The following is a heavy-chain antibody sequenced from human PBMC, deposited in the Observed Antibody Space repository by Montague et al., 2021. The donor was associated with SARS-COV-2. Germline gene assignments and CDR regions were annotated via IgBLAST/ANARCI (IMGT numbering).Heavy chain of an antibody. CDR2: IHYSGIT. V-gene: IGHV4-39*01. D-gene: IGHD2-2*01. CDR1: GDSISNGYFY. J-gene: IGHJ4*02. Sequence: SETLSLTCTVSGDSISNGYFYWGWIRQPPGKGLEWVGTIHYSGITYYNPSLKSRVTISVDTSRNQFSLKLSSVTAADTAIYYCARHLAVSGPAAVSDYWGQGTLVTVSS. CDR3: ARHLAVSGPAAVSDY.